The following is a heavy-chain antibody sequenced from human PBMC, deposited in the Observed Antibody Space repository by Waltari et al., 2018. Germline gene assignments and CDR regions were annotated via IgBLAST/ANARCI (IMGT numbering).Heavy chain of an antibody. CDR3: ATYDSSGYYLVFDY. J-gene: IGHJ4*02. Sequence: QVQQEQSGAEVKKPGASVKASCKASVYTFTNYSMHWVRQAPGQGLEWMGKINPRGDSTSDAQKFQGSVTMTRDTSTSTVFVEQSSLRSEDTAVFYSATYDSSGYYLVFDYWGQGTLVTVSS. D-gene: IGHD3-22*01. CDR2: INPRGDST. CDR1: VYTFTNYS. V-gene: IGHV1-46*01.